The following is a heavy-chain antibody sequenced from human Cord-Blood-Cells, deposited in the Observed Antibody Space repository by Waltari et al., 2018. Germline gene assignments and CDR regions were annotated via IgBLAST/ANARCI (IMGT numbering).Heavy chain of an antibody. CDR3: ARLTLIAARPGNWFDP. Sequence: QVQLVQSGAEVKKPGASVKVSCKASGYTFTGHYMHWVRQALGQGLAWMGWINPNSGGTNYAQKFQGRVIMTRDTSISTAYMELSRLRSDDTAVYYCARLTLIAARPGNWFDPWGQGTLVTVSS. CDR2: INPNSGGT. CDR1: GYTFTGHY. V-gene: IGHV1-2*02. D-gene: IGHD6-6*01. J-gene: IGHJ5*02.